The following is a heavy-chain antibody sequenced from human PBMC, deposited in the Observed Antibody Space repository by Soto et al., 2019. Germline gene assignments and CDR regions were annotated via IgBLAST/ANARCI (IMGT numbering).Heavy chain of an antibody. CDR1: VFTFGDYV. CDR2: ISYDGSNK. Sequence: GGSLRLSCAASVFTFGDYVMHLVRQSPGKGLEWVALISYDGSNKYYGDSVKGRFNISRDNSKNTLYLQMNSLRTEDTAVYYCAKGKESGTKDYYYGMDVWGQGTKVTVSS. D-gene: IGHD6-25*01. J-gene: IGHJ6*02. CDR3: AKGKESGTKDYYYGMDV. V-gene: IGHV3-30*18.